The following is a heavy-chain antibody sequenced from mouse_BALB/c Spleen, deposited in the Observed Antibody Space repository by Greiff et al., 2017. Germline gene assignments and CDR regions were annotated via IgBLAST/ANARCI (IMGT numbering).Heavy chain of an antibody. Sequence: EVKLVESGGGLVQPGGSMKLSCVASGFTFSNYWMNWVRQSPEKGLEWVAEIRLKSNNYATHYAESVKGRFTISRDDSKSSVYLQMNNLRAEDTGIYYCTRNYGSSYPYYAMDYWGQGTSVTVSS. D-gene: IGHD1-1*01. CDR3: TRNYGSSYPYYAMDY. V-gene: IGHV6-6*02. CDR2: IRLKSNNYAT. CDR1: GFTFSNYW. J-gene: IGHJ4*01.